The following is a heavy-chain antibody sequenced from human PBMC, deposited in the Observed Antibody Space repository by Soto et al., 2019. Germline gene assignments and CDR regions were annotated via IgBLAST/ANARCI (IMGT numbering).Heavy chain of an antibody. D-gene: IGHD2-8*01. CDR2: INHSGST. Sequence: QVQLQQWGAGLLKPSETLSLTCAVYGGSFSGYYWSWIRQPPGKGLEWIGEINHSGSTNYNPSLQSRVTISVDTSKNQFSLKLSSVTAADTAVYYCARRSTNCVWRRGWFDPCGQGTLVTVSS. V-gene: IGHV4-34*01. J-gene: IGHJ5*02. CDR3: ARRSTNCVWRRGWFDP. CDR1: GGSFSGYY.